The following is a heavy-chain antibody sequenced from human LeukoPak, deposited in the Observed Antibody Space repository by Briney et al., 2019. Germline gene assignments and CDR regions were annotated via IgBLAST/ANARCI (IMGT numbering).Heavy chain of an antibody. CDR1: EFSVGSNY. J-gene: IGHJ3*02. CDR3: ARDRGLSAFDI. D-gene: IGHD3-10*01. V-gene: IGHV3-20*04. Sequence: GGSLRLSCAASEFSVGSNYMTWVRQAPGKGLEWVSGINWNGGSTGYADSVKGRFTISRDNAKNSLYLQMNSLRAEDTALYFCARDRGLSAFDIWGQGTMVTVSS. CDR2: INWNGGST.